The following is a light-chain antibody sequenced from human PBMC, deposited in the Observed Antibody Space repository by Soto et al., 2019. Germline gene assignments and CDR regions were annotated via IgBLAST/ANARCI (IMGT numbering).Light chain of an antibody. CDR2: DAS. J-gene: IGKJ1*01. V-gene: IGKV3-11*01. CDR3: QHRYHWPPT. CDR1: QSVSSY. Sequence: IVLAQSPATLSVSPGEKATLSCRASQSVSSYLAWYQHKPGQAPRLPIYDASTRATGIPARFSGSGSGTDFTLTINNLEPDDFAVYFCQHRYHWPPTFGLGTKVDIK.